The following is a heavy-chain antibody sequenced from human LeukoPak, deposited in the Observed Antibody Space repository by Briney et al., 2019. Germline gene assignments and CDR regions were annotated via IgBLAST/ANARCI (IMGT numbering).Heavy chain of an antibody. CDR3: AREGSRGDYYDSSGYYRY. CDR2: TYYRSKWYN. CDR1: GDSVSSNSAA. Sequence: SQTLSLTCAISGDSVSSNSAAWNWIRQSPSRGLEWLGRTYYRSKWYNDYAVSVKSRITINPGTSKNQFSLQLNSVTPEDTAVYYCAREGSRGDYYDSSGYYRYWGQGTLVTVSS. V-gene: IGHV6-1*01. J-gene: IGHJ4*02. D-gene: IGHD3-22*01.